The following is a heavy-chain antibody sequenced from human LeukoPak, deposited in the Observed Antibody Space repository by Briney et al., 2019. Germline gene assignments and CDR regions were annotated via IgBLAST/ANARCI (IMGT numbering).Heavy chain of an antibody. V-gene: IGHV3-48*01. J-gene: IGHJ6*03. CDR3: AREQQVVAATGYYYYMDV. CDR2: ISSSSSTI. CDR1: GFTFSSYS. D-gene: IGHD2-15*01. Sequence: PGGSLRLSCAASGFTFSSYSMNWVRQAPGKGLEWVSYISSSSSTIYYADSVKGRFTISRDNAKNSLYLQMNSLRAEDTAVYYCAREQQVVAATGYYYYMDVWGKGTTVTVSS.